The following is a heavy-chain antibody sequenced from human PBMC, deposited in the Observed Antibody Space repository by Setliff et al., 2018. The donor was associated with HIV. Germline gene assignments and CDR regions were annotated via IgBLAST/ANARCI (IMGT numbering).Heavy chain of an antibody. D-gene: IGHD6-19*01. V-gene: IGHV1-69*10. CDR1: GYTFTSYG. Sequence: SVKVSCKASGYTFTSYGISWVRQAPGQGLEWMGGIIPILGIANYAQKFQGRVTITTDESTSTAYMELSSLRSEDTAVYYCARAYSDSGWYAWFDYWGQGTLVTVSS. CDR2: IIPILGIA. J-gene: IGHJ4*02. CDR3: ARAYSDSGWYAWFDY.